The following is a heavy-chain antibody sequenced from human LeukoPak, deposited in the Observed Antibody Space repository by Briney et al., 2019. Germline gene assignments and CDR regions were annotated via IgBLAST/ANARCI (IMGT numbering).Heavy chain of an antibody. CDR2: INAGNGNT. Sequence: GASVKVSCKASGYTFTSYAMHWVRQAPGQRLEWMGWINAGNGNTKYSQKFQGRVTITRDTSASTAYMELNSLRSEDTAVYYCARDHNIVAPFDYWGQGTLVTVSS. J-gene: IGHJ4*02. CDR1: GYTFTSYA. CDR3: ARDHNIVAPFDY. V-gene: IGHV1-3*01. D-gene: IGHD5-12*01.